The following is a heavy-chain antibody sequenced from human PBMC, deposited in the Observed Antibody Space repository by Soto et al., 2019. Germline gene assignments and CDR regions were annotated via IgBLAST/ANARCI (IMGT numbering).Heavy chain of an antibody. D-gene: IGHD5-18*01. CDR2: IIPILGIA. Sequence: QVQLVQSGAEVKKPGSSVKVSCKASGGTFSSYTISWVRQAPGQGLEWMGRIIPILGIANYAQKFQGRVTITADKSTSTAYMELSSLRSEDTAVYYCARKNYRGYSYGYGVEYWGQGTLVTVSS. CDR1: GGTFSSYT. CDR3: ARKNYRGYSYGYGVEY. J-gene: IGHJ4*02. V-gene: IGHV1-69*02.